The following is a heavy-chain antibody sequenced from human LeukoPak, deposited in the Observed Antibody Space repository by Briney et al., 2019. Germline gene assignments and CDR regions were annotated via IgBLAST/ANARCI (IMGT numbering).Heavy chain of an antibody. D-gene: IGHD2-2*02. CDR2: IIPIFGTA. CDR3: ASRGLGYCSSTSCYTGGYLFDY. CDR1: GGTFSSYA. V-gene: IGHV1-69*01. J-gene: IGHJ4*02. Sequence: ASVKVSCKASGGTFSSYAISWVRQAPGQGLEWMGGIIPIFGTANYAQKFQGRVTITADESTSTAYMEPSSLRSEDTAVYYCASRGLGYCSSTSCYTGGYLFDYWGQGTLVTVSS.